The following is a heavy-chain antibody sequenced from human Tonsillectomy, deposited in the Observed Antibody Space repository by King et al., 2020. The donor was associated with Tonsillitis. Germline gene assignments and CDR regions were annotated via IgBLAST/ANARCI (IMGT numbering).Heavy chain of an antibody. CDR1: GGTFSSYA. CDR3: ARADQTCSGGSCYHWFDP. J-gene: IGHJ5*02. D-gene: IGHD2-15*01. CDR2: IIPILGIA. Sequence: VQLVESGAEVKKPGSSVKVSCKASGGTFSSYAISWVRQAPGQGLEWMGRIIPILGIANYAQKFQGRVTITADKSTSTAYMELSSLRSEDTAVYYGARADQTCSGGSCYHWFDPWGQGTLVTVSS. V-gene: IGHV1-69*09.